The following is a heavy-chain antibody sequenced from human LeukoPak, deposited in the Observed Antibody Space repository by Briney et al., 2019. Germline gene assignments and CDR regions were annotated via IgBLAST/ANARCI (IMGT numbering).Heavy chain of an antibody. CDR3: ARDDYYDSSGYLNP. Sequence: ASVKVSCKPSVYTFTSYGISRVQQAPGQGLEWMGWISAYNGNTNYAQKLQGRVSMTTDTSTSTAYMEVRSLRSDDTAVYYCARDDYYDSSGYLNPWGQGTLVTVSS. J-gene: IGHJ5*02. CDR1: VYTFTSYG. D-gene: IGHD3-22*01. V-gene: IGHV1-18*01. CDR2: ISAYNGNT.